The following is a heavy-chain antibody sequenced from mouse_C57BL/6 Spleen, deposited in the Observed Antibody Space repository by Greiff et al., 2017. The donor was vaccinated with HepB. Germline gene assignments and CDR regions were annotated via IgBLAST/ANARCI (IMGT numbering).Heavy chain of an antibody. Sequence: VQLQQSGPELVKPGASVKIPCKASGYTFTDYNMDWVKQSHGKSLEWIGDINPNNGGTIYNQKFKGKATLTVDKSSSTAYMELRSLTSEDTAVYYCARPSYSNYVGSWFAYWGQGTLVTVSA. CDR3: ARPSYSNYVGSWFAY. J-gene: IGHJ3*01. CDR1: GYTFTDYN. CDR2: INPNNGGT. D-gene: IGHD2-5*01. V-gene: IGHV1-18*01.